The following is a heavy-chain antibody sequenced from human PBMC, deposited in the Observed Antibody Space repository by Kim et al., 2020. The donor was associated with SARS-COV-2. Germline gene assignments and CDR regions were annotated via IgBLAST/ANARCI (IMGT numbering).Heavy chain of an antibody. CDR2: ISYDGSNK. D-gene: IGHD5-12*01. CDR1: GFTFSSYA. J-gene: IGHJ4*02. CDR3: ARDGGVMYSGYDPFDY. Sequence: GGSLRLSCAASGFTFSSYAMHWVRQAPGKGLEWVAVISYDGSNKYYADSVKGRFTISRDNSKNTLYLQRNSLRAEDTAVDYCARDGGVMYSGYDPFDYRGQGTLVTVSS. V-gene: IGHV3-30*04.